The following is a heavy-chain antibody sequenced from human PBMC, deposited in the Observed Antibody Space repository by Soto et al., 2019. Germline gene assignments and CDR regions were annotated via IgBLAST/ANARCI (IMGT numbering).Heavy chain of an antibody. CDR2: IYYSGSA. V-gene: IGHV4-59*01. Sequence: QVQLQESGPGLMKPSETLSLTCAVSGGSISSCYWSWIRQPPGKGLEWIGYIYYSGSASYNPSLKSRVTISVDTSKNQFSLKLSSVTAADTAVYYCAKEGSKDYYYYYAMDVWGQGTTVTVSS. J-gene: IGHJ6*02. CDR3: AKEGSKDYYYYYAMDV. CDR1: GGSISSCY.